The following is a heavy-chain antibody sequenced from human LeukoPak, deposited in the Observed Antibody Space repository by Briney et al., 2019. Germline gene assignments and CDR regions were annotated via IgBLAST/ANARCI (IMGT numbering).Heavy chain of an antibody. CDR3: ARDPYCGGDCYFSSMDV. V-gene: IGHV1-69*05. CDR1: GGTFSSYA. Sequence: ASVKVSFKASGGTFSSYAISWVRQAPGQGLEWMGRIIPIFGTANYAQKFQGRVTITTDESTSTAYMELSSLRSEDTAVYYCARDPYCGGDCYFSSMDVWGKGTTVTVSS. CDR2: IIPIFGTA. D-gene: IGHD2-21*01. J-gene: IGHJ6*03.